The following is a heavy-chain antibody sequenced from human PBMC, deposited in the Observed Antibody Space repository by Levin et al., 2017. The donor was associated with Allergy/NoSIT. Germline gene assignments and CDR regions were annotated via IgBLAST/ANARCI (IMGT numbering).Heavy chain of an antibody. CDR3: AREPYSSSSGPHYFDY. V-gene: IGHV4-59*01. D-gene: IGHD6-6*01. CDR2: IYYSGST. J-gene: IGHJ4*02. Sequence: SETLSLTCTVSGGSISSYYWSWIRQPPGKGLEWIGYIYYSGSTNYNPSLKSRVTISVDTSKNQFSLKLSSVTAADTAVYYCAREPYSSSSGPHYFDYWGQGTLVTVSS. CDR1: GGSISSYY.